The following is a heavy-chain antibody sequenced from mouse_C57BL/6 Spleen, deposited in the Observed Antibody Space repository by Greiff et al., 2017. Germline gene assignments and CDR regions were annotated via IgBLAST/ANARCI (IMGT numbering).Heavy chain of an antibody. V-gene: IGHV1-76*01. J-gene: IGHJ2*01. CDR3: AREGLRRDSDD. CDR2: IYPGSGNT. CDR1: GYTFTDYY. Sequence: QVQLQQSGAELVRPGASVKLSCKASGYTFTDYYINWVKQRPGQGLEWIARIYPGSGNTYYNEKFKGKATLTAEKSSSTAYMRLSILTSEDSAVYFCAREGLRRDSDDWGQRTTRTVSS. D-gene: IGHD2-2*01.